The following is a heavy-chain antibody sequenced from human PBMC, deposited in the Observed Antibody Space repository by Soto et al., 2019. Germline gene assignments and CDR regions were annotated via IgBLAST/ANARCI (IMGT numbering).Heavy chain of an antibody. CDR2: ISYDGSNK. J-gene: IGHJ6*02. Sequence: GGSLRLSCAASGFTFSSYAMHWVRQAPGKGLEWVAVISYDGSNKYYADSVKGRFTISRDNSKNTLYLQMNSLRAEDTAVYYCASGHFDGSAPETYYYGMDVWGQGTTVTVSS. V-gene: IGHV3-30-3*01. CDR1: GFTFSSYA. CDR3: ASGHFDGSAPETYYYGMDV. D-gene: IGHD3-10*01.